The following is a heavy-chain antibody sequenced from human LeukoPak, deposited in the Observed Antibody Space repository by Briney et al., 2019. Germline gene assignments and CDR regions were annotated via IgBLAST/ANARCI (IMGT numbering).Heavy chain of an antibody. CDR1: GGTFSSYA. CDR3: ARANYYDSSGYYYYYGMDV. D-gene: IGHD3-22*01. Sequence: SVKVSCKASGGTFSSYAISWVRQAPGQGLEWMGRIIPILGIANYAQKFQGRVMITADKSTSTAYMELSSLRSEDTAVYYCARANYYDSSGYYYYYGMDVWGQGTTVTVSS. V-gene: IGHV1-69*04. CDR2: IIPILGIA. J-gene: IGHJ6*02.